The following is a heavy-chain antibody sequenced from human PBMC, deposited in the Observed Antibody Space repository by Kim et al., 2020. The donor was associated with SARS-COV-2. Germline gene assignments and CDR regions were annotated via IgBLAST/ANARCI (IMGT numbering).Heavy chain of an antibody. J-gene: IGHJ4*02. V-gene: IGHV3-48*04. CDR1: GFTFSSYS. CDR3: ARDLGAMTTVTQDY. D-gene: IGHD4-17*01. CDR2: ISSSSSTI. Sequence: GGSLRLSCAASGFTFSSYSMNWVRQAPGKGLEWVSYISSSSSTIYYADSVKGRFTISRDNAKNSLYLQMNSLRAEDTAVYYCARDLGAMTTVTQDYWGQGTLVTVSS.